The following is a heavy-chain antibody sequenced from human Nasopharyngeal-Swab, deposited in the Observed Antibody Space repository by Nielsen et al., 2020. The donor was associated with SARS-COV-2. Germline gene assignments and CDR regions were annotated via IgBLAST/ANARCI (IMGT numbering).Heavy chain of an antibody. D-gene: IGHD1-20*01. V-gene: IGHV1-69*01. Sequence: WVRQAPGQGLEWMGGIIPIFGTANYAQKFQGRVTITADESTSTAYMELSSLRSEDTAVYYCARTMTGITGTSDYWGQGTLVTVSS. J-gene: IGHJ4*02. CDR2: IIPIFGTA. CDR3: ARTMTGITGTSDY.